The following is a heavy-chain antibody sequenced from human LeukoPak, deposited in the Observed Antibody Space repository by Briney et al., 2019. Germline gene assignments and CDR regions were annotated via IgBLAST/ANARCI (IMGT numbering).Heavy chain of an antibody. Sequence: GGSLRLSRAASGFTFSSYAMSWVRQAPGKGLEWVSAISGSGGSTYYADSVKGRFSISRDNSKNTLYLQMNSLRAEDTAVYYCAKARRGVRDYFDYWGKGTLVTVAS. V-gene: IGHV3-23*01. CDR1: GFTFSSYA. CDR2: ISGSGGST. D-gene: IGHD6-6*01. J-gene: IGHJ4*02. CDR3: AKARRGVRDYFDY.